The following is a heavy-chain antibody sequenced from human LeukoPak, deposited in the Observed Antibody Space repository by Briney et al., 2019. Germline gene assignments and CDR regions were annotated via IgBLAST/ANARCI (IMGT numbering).Heavy chain of an antibody. Sequence: GGSLRLSCAASGFTFSSYEMNWVRQAPGKGLEWVSYISSSGSTIYYADSVKGRFTISRDNAKNSLYLQMNSLRAEDTAIYYCAREGGEWELLRTFDYWGQGTLVTVSS. J-gene: IGHJ4*02. CDR2: ISSSGSTI. D-gene: IGHD1-26*01. V-gene: IGHV3-48*03. CDR1: GFTFSSYE. CDR3: AREGGEWELLRTFDY.